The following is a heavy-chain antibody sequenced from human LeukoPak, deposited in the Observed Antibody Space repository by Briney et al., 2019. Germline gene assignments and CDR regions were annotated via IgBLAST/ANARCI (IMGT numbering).Heavy chain of an antibody. J-gene: IGHJ4*02. CDR2: IYPGDSDT. V-gene: IGHV5-51*01. D-gene: IGHD3-22*01. CDR3: ARHPGGYYDSSGFVDY. CDR1: GYTFTSYG. Sequence: KVSCKASGYTFTSYGISWVRQAPGQGLEWMGIIYPGDSDTRYSPSFQGQVTISADKSISTAYLQWSSLKASDTAMYYCARHPGGYYDSSGFVDYWGQGTLVTVSS.